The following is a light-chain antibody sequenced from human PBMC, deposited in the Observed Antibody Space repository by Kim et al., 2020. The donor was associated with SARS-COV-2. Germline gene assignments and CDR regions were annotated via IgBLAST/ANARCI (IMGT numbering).Light chain of an antibody. V-gene: IGKV3-20*01. J-gene: IGKJ1*01. CDR3: QQKRT. CDR2: GAS. CDR1: QSVSSTY. Sequence: TLSLSPGEKPTLSCRASQSVSSTYLGWYQQKPGQAPRLLIYGASSRATGIPDRFSGSGSGTDFTLTISRLEPEDFAVYYCQQKRTFGQGTKVDIK.